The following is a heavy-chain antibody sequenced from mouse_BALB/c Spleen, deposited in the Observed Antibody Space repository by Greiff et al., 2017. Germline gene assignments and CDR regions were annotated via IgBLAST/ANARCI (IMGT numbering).Heavy chain of an antibody. V-gene: IGHV5-9-4*01. CDR3: ASMITTAY. D-gene: IGHD2-4*01. CDR1: GFTFSSYA. Sequence: EVQLVESGGGLVKPGGSLKLSCAASGFTFSSYAMSWVRQSPEKRLEWVAEISSGGSYTYYPDTVTGRFTISRDNAKNTLYLEMSSLRSEDTAMYYCASMITTAYWGQGTLVTVSA. CDR2: ISSGGSYT. J-gene: IGHJ3*01.